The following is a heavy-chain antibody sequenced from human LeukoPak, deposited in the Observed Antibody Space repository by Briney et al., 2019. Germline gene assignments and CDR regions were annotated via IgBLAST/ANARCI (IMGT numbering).Heavy chain of an antibody. J-gene: IGHJ4*02. CDR3: ARDASPIRYYESSTTTFDY. Sequence: ASVKVSCKASGYTFTSYYMHWVRQAPGQGLEWMGIINPSGGSTSYAQKFQGRVTMTRDTSTSTVYMELSSLRSEDTAVYYCARDASPIRYYESSTTTFDYWGQETLVTVSS. V-gene: IGHV1-46*03. D-gene: IGHD3-22*01. CDR1: GYTFTSYY. CDR2: INPSGGST.